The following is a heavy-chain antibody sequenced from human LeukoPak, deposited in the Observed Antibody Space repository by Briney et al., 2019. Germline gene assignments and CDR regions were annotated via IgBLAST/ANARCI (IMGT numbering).Heavy chain of an antibody. CDR1: GGSISGYY. J-gene: IGHJ4*02. CDR3: ARGRISGWLLDQ. V-gene: IGHV4-59*01. CDR2: IYYSGST. Sequence: SETLSLTCTVSGGSISGYYWSWIRQPPGMGLEWIGHIYYSGSTMYNPSLKSRVTISVDMSKNQFSLKLSSVTAADTAVYYCARGRISGWLLDQWGQGTLVTVCS. D-gene: IGHD6-25*01.